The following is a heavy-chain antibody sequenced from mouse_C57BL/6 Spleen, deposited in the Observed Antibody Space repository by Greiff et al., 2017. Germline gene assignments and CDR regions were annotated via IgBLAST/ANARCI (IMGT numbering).Heavy chain of an antibody. CDR1: GYTFTSYG. J-gene: IGHJ3*01. V-gene: IGHV1-81*01. Sequence: QVQLQQSGAELARPGASVKLSCKASGYTFTSYGISWVKQRTGKGLEWIGEIYPRSGNTYYNEKFKGKATLTADKSSSTAYMELRSLTSEDSAVYFCAGGDDYDGFAYWGQGTLVTVSA. D-gene: IGHD2-4*01. CDR2: IYPRSGNT. CDR3: AGGDDYDGFAY.